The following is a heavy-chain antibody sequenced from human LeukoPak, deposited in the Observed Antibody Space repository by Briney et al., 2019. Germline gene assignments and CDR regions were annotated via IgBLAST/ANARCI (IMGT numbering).Heavy chain of an antibody. CDR3: ARISGLGAREYLDH. Sequence: GGSLRLSCAASGFTFSSYNMNWVRQAPGKGLEWVSYVSASGSATYYGDSVKCRFTISRDNAKNSVYMQMNSMRDEDTAVYYCARISGLGAREYLDHWGRGTLVTVSS. J-gene: IGHJ4*02. CDR1: GFTFSSYN. D-gene: IGHD2/OR15-2a*01. V-gene: IGHV3-48*02. CDR2: VSASGSAT.